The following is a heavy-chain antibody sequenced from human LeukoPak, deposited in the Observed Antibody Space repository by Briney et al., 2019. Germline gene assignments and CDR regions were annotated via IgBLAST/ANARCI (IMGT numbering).Heavy chain of an antibody. CDR1: GGTFSSYA. Sequence: ASVKVSCKASGGTFSSYAISWVRQAPGQGLEWMGRIIPILGIANYAQKFQGRVTITADKSTSTAYMELSSLRSEDTAVYYCARSYYYDSSGYLHYWGQGTLVTVSS. J-gene: IGHJ4*02. D-gene: IGHD3-22*01. V-gene: IGHV1-69*04. CDR2: IIPILGIA. CDR3: ARSYYYDSSGYLHY.